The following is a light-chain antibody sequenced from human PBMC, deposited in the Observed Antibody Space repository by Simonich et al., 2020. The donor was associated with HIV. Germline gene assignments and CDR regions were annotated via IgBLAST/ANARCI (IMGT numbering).Light chain of an antibody. V-gene: IGLV2-11*01. CDR1: SSDVGGYNY. CDR3: CSYAGAYTVI. J-gene: IGLJ2*01. CDR2: DVR. Sequence: QSALTQPRSVSGSPGQSVTISCTGTSSDVGGYNYVPWSQQHPDKAPKPMIYDVRKRPSGVPDRFSGSKSGNTASLTISGLQAEDESDYYCCSYAGAYTVIFGGGTKLTVL.